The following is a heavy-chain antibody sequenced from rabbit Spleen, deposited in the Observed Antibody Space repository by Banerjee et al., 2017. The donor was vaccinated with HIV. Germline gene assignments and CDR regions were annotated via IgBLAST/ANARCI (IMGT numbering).Heavy chain of an antibody. J-gene: IGHJ4*01. V-gene: IGHV1S40*01. Sequence: QSLEESGGGLVKPGAYLTLTCKASGFSFNSGYDMCWVRQAPGKGLEWIACIDTGSSGFTYFANWAKGRFTISKTSSTTVTLQMTSLTAADTATYFCARAGEGGDGYLNLWGPGTLVTVS. CDR1: GFSFNSGYD. D-gene: IGHD5-1*01. CDR2: IDTGSSGFT. CDR3: ARAGEGGDGYLNL.